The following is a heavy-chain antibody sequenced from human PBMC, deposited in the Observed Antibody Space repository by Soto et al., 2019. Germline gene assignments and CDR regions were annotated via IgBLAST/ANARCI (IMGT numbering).Heavy chain of an antibody. Sequence: EVQLVESGGGLVQPGGSLRLSCAASGFTFSAHYMDWVRQAPGKGLEWVGRIKNKANSYTTEYAASVEGRFTISREDSQNSLYLQMNSLKTKGTAVYYCARVSLVGPSGGRYFDYWGQGSQVAVSS. V-gene: IGHV3-72*01. CDR1: GFTFSAHY. CDR3: ARVSLVGPSGGRYFDY. J-gene: IGHJ4*02. CDR2: IKNKANSYTT. D-gene: IGHD3-10*01.